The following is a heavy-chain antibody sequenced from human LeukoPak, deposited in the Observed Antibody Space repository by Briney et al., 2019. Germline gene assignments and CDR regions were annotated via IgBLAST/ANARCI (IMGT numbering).Heavy chain of an antibody. D-gene: IGHD4-17*01. Sequence: GGSLRLSCAASGFTFSSYEMNWVRQSPGKGLEWVSYISISGSTIYYADSVKGRFTISRDNAKNSLYLQMNSLRAEDTAVYYCARGGRTTAELIDYWGQGTLVTVSS. CDR3: ARGGRTTAELIDY. J-gene: IGHJ4*02. CDR1: GFTFSSYE. CDR2: ISISGSTI. V-gene: IGHV3-48*03.